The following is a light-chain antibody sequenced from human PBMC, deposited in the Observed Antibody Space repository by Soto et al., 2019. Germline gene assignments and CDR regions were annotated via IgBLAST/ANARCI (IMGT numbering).Light chain of an antibody. J-gene: IGLJ3*02. CDR3: SSHAGKNTGV. CDR2: EVS. Sequence: QSVLTQPPAASGSPGQSVTISCTGTSSDVGAYKYVSWYQQHPGKAPKLLIYEVSQRPSGVPDRFSGSKSGNTASLTVSGLQAEDEADYYCSSHAGKNTGVFGGGTKVTVL. CDR1: SSDVGAYKY. V-gene: IGLV2-8*01.